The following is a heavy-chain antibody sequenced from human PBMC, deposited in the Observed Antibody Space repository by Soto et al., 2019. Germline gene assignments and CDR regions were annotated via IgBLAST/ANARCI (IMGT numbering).Heavy chain of an antibody. V-gene: IGHV4-61*01. CDR2: IYYSGST. CDR1: GGSVSSGSYY. Sequence: QVQLQESGPGLVKPSETLSLTCTVSGGSVSSGSYYWSWIRQPPGKGLEWIGYIYYSGSTNYNPSLKSRVTISVDTSKNQFSRKLSSVTAADTAVYYCARVSIAAAGIFDYWGQGTLVTVSS. CDR3: ARVSIAAAGIFDY. D-gene: IGHD6-13*01. J-gene: IGHJ4*02.